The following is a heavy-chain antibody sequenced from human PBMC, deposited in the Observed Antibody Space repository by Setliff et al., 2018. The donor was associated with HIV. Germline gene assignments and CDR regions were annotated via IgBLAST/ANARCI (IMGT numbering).Heavy chain of an antibody. J-gene: IGHJ4*02. CDR3: ARFYDYYGHRLDY. V-gene: IGHV4-39*01. CDR1: GGSINSGSYY. CDR2: MFYSGST. Sequence: SETLSLTCTVSGGSINSGSYYWGWIRQPPEKGLEWNGTMFYSGSTYYNPSLKSRVTIFIDTSKNQFSLRLSSVTAADTAVYYCARFYDYYGHRLDYWGQGTQVTVSS. D-gene: IGHD3-16*01.